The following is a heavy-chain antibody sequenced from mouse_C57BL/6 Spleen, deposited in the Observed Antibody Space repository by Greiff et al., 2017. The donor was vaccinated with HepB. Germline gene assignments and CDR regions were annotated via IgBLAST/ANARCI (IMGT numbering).Heavy chain of an antibody. D-gene: IGHD1-1*01. Sequence: QVQLQQPGAELVKPGASVKMSCKASGYTFTSYWITWVKQRPGQGLEWIGDIYPGSGSTNYNEKFKSKATLTVDTSSSTAYMQLSSLTSEDSAVYYCARNGSNYYGSSIYAMDYWGQGTSVTVSS. V-gene: IGHV1-55*01. CDR1: GYTFTSYW. CDR3: ARNGSNYYGSSIYAMDY. CDR2: IYPGSGST. J-gene: IGHJ4*01.